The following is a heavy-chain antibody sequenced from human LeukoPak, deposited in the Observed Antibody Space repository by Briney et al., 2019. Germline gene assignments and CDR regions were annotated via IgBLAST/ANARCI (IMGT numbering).Heavy chain of an antibody. CDR3: AKDPRQQQLVPYYFDY. Sequence: GRSLRLSCAASGFTFSSYGMHWVRQAPGKGLEWVAVISYDGSNKYYADSVKGRFTISRDNSKNTLYLQMNSLRAEDTAVYYCAKDPRQQQLVPYYFDYWGQGTLVTVSS. CDR1: GFTFSSYG. J-gene: IGHJ4*02. D-gene: IGHD6-13*01. V-gene: IGHV3-30*18. CDR2: ISYDGSNK.